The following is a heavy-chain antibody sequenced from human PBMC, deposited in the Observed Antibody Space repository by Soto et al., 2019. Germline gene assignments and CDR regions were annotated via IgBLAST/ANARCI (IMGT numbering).Heavy chain of an antibody. CDR2: IYYNGNT. CDR3: ARQRRYYDSSGYPDS. J-gene: IGHJ4*02. D-gene: IGHD3-22*01. Sequence: SETLSLTCIVSGGSIYTSNYHWGWIRQSPGKGLQWIGSIYYNGNTDYNPSLKSRVTISADTSKNRFSLKLTSVTAADTAVYCCARQRRYYDSSGYPDSWGQGTLVTVSS. CDR1: GGSIYTSNYH. V-gene: IGHV4-39*01.